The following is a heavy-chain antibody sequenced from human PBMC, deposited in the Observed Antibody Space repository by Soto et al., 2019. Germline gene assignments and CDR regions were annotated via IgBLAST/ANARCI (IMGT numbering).Heavy chain of an antibody. J-gene: IGHJ6*02. CDR1: GYTFINYV. Sequence: APLKVSCKTSGYTFINYVVCRVRQAPGQGPEWMGWISPYSDDTKYAQKFQGRVTMTTDTTTRTAYMEMRSLRSDDTAIYYCARDGFYAGSVRYSYGYSPPRYSAMDIWGQPPTGNVSS. V-gene: IGHV1-18*01. CDR2: ISPYSDDT. D-gene: IGHD5-18*01. CDR3: ARDGFYAGSVRYSYGYSPPRYSAMDI.